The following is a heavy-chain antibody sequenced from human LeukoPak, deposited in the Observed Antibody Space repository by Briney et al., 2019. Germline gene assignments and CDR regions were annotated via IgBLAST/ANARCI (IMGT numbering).Heavy chain of an antibody. V-gene: IGHV3-21*01. D-gene: IGHD2-2*01. CDR2: IGSSSSSI. CDR1: GFTFDDYG. CDR3: AREHAEAFDI. Sequence: GGSLRLSCAASGFTFDDYGMSWVRQAPGKGLEWVSSIGSSSSSIYYADSVKGRFTISRDNAKNSLYLQMNSLRADDTAVYYCAREHAEAFDIWGQGTVVTVSS. J-gene: IGHJ3*02.